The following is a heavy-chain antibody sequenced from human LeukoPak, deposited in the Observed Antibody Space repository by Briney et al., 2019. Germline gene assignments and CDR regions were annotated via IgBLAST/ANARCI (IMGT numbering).Heavy chain of an antibody. J-gene: IGHJ6*03. CDR3: ARDPSYYYYYYYMDV. Sequence: GGSLRLSCAASGFTFGIYSMNWVRQAPGKGLEWVSSISSSSSYIYYADSVKGRFTISRDNAKNSLYLQMNSLRAEDTAVYYCARDPSYYYYYYYMDVWGKGTTVTVSS. V-gene: IGHV3-21*01. CDR1: GFTFGIYS. CDR2: ISSSSSYI.